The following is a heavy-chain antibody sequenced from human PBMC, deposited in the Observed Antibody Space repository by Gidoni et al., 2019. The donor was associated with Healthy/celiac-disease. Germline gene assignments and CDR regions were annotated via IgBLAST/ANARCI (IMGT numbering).Heavy chain of an antibody. CDR3: AKGVSDPYCSGGSCNRFDY. CDR1: GFTFISYA. V-gene: IGHV3-23*01. CDR2: IRGSGGST. D-gene: IGHD2-15*01. Sequence: EVQLLESGVGLVQPGGSLRLSCAASGFTFISYAMRWVRQAPGKGVDGVSAIRGSGGSTYYADSVKGRFTISRDNSKNTLYLQMNSLRAEDTAVYYCAKGVSDPYCSGGSCNRFDYWGQGTLVTVSS. J-gene: IGHJ4*02.